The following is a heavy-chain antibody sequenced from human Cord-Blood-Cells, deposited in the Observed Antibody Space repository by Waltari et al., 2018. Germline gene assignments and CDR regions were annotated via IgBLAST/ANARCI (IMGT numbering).Heavy chain of an antibody. CDR1: GLTVSPTS. CDR2: IYSGGST. V-gene: IGHV3-53*01. J-gene: IGHJ4*02. Sequence: EVQLVDSGGGLIQPGWSLRPSCSASGLTVSPTSHTRARQAPGKGLEWVSVIYSGGSTYYADSVKGRFTISRDNSKNTLYLQMNSLRAEDTAVYYCARGPYGGYDYDYWGQGTLVTVSS. D-gene: IGHD5-12*01. CDR3: ARGPYGGYDYDY.